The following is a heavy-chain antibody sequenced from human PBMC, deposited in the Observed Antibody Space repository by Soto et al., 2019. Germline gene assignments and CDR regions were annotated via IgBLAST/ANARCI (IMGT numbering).Heavy chain of an antibody. J-gene: IGHJ1*01. D-gene: IGHD6-13*01. CDR3: AKVVAIAAAGYFHH. V-gene: IGHV3-23*01. CDR2: ISGSGGST. Sequence: GWSLRLSCAASGFTFSSYAMSWVRQAPGKGLEWVSFISGSGGSTYYADSVKGRFTISRDNSKNTLYLQMNSLRVDDTAVYYCAKVVAIAAAGYFHHWGQGTLVTVSS. CDR1: GFTFSSYA.